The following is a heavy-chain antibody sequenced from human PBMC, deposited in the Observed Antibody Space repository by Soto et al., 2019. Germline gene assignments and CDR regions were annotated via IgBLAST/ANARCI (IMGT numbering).Heavy chain of an antibody. CDR3: ATHQYCSSTSCLTGYYYGMDV. D-gene: IGHD2-2*01. Sequence: AGSLRLSCAASGFTFSSYWMHWVRQSPGKGLVWVSRINSDGSSTSYADSVKGRFTISRDNAKNTLYLQMNSLRAEDTAVYYCATHQYCSSTSCLTGYYYGMDVWGQGTTVTVSS. CDR2: INSDGSST. V-gene: IGHV3-74*01. CDR1: GFTFSSYW. J-gene: IGHJ6*02.